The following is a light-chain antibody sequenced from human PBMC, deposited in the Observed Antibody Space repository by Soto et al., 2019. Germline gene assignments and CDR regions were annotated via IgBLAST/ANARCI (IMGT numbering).Light chain of an antibody. J-gene: IGLJ2*01. CDR2: YNN. Sequence: QSALTQPPSASGTPGQRVTISCSGSSSNIGSNTVNWYQQLPGTAPKLLIYYNNQRPSGVPDRFSGSKSGTSASLAISGLQSEDEADYYCAAWDDSLNGPVFGGGTQLTVL. CDR3: AAWDDSLNGPV. CDR1: SSNIGSNT. V-gene: IGLV1-44*01.